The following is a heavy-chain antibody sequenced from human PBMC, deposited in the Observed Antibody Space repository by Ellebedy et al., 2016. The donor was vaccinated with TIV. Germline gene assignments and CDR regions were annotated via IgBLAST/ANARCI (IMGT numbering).Heavy chain of an antibody. J-gene: IGHJ6*02. CDR3: AKEISYYYGMDV. CDR2: IYYSGST. Sequence: MPSETLSLTCTVSGGSISSGGYYWSWIRQPPGKGLEWIGYIYYSGSTYYNPSLKSRVTISVDTSKNQFSLKLSSVTAADTAVFYCAKEISYYYGMDVWGQGTTVTVSS. V-gene: IGHV4-30-4*01. CDR1: GGSISSGGYY.